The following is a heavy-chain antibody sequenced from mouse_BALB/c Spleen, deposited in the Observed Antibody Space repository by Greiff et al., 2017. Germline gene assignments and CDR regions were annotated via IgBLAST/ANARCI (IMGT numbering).Heavy chain of an antibody. CDR2: IRSKSNNYAT. D-gene: IGHD2-14*01. J-gene: IGHJ4*01. Sequence: EVQLVETGGGLVQPKGSLKLSCAASGFTFNTNAMNWVRQAPGKGLEWVARIRSKSNNYATYYADSVKDRFTISRDDSQSMLYLQMNNLKTEDTAMYYCVRGGYRYERYYAMDYWGQGTSVTVSS. V-gene: IGHV10S3*01. CDR1: GFTFNTNA. CDR3: VRGGYRYERYYAMDY.